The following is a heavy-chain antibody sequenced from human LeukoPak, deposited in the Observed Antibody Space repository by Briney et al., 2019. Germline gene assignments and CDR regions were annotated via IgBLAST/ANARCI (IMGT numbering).Heavy chain of an antibody. Sequence: PGGSLRLSCAASGFTFDTHGMHWVRQAPGKGLEWVAAIWFDGSVRHYSDAVKGRFTISRDNSLSTLYLQMNSLRVEDTAMYYCAKDTAIQFLEPAFWGQGTLVTVSS. CDR3: AKDTAIQFLEPAF. J-gene: IGHJ4*02. D-gene: IGHD3-3*01. CDR2: IWFDGSVR. CDR1: GFTFDTHG. V-gene: IGHV3-33*06.